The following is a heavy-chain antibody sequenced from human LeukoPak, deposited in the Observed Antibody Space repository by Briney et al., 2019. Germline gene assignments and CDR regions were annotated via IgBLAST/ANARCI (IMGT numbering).Heavy chain of an antibody. D-gene: IGHD2-15*01. J-gene: IGHJ4*02. CDR3: ARAPPYCSGGACYFDY. Sequence: SETLSLTCAVSGGSISGSSYFWGWIRQPPGKGLEWIGSIYYSGNTYYNPSLKSRVTISVDTSKNQFSLKLSSVTAADTAVYYCARAPPYCSGGACYFDYWGQGTLVTVSS. CDR2: IYYSGNT. V-gene: IGHV4-39*01. CDR1: GGSISGSSYF.